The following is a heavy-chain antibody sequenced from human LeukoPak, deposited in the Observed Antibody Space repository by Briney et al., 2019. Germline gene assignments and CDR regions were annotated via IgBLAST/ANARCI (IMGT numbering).Heavy chain of an antibody. CDR1: GGSISSYY. CDR2: IYYSGST. D-gene: IGHD3-9*01. V-gene: IGHV4-59*08. Sequence: SETLSLTCTVSGGSISSYYWSWIRQPPGKGLEWIGYIYYSGSTNYNPSLKSRVTISVDTSKNQFSLKLSSVTAADTAVYYCARTTWDYDILTGYPKEPYFDYWGQGTLVTVSS. CDR3: ARTTWDYDILTGYPKEPYFDY. J-gene: IGHJ4*02.